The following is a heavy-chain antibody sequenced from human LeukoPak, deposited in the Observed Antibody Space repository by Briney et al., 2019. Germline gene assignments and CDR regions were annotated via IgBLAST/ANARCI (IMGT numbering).Heavy chain of an antibody. Sequence: GGSLRLSCAASGFTFSSYGMSWVRQAPGKGLEWISGMSGSGGSTYYAKSVRGRFTISRDSSKNTLYLQMNSLRAEDTAVYYCAKVGWYSSYPPRWFDPWGQGTLVTVSS. CDR2: MSGSGGST. CDR3: AKVGWYSSYPPRWFDP. J-gene: IGHJ5*02. D-gene: IGHD6-13*01. V-gene: IGHV3-23*01. CDR1: GFTFSSYG.